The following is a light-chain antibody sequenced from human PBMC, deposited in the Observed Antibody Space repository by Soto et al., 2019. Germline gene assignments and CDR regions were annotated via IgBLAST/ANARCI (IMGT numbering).Light chain of an antibody. J-gene: IGKJ1*01. CDR3: QQYYGDCWT. CDR1: QSISNL. Sequence: DIQMTQSPSTLSASIGDRVTITCRASQSISNLVAWYQQKPGKAPKVLIYDASSLESGVPSRFSGSGSGTESTLNISRLQPDDFATYFCQQYYGDCWTFGQGTKVEVK. V-gene: IGKV1-5*01. CDR2: DAS.